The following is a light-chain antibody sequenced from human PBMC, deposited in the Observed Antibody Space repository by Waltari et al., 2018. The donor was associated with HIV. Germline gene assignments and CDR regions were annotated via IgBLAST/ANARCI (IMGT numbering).Light chain of an antibody. CDR1: KLGAKY. CDR3: QAWDSSTGV. Sequence: SYELTQPPSVSVSPGQTASITCSGDKLGAKYACWYQQKPGQSLVLVIYQDSKRPSGIPERFSGSNAGNTATLTISGTQAMDEADYYCQAWDSSTGVFGGGTKLTVL. CDR2: QDS. J-gene: IGLJ2*01. V-gene: IGLV3-1*01.